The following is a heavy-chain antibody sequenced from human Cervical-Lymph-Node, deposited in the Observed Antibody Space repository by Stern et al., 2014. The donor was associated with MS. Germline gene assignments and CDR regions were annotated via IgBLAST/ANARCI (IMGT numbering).Heavy chain of an antibody. V-gene: IGHV3-9*01. CDR1: GFTFDDHA. CDR3: VKDVDSSVSVSFDY. D-gene: IGHD2-8*01. J-gene: IGHJ4*01. Sequence: EVQLGESGGGLVQPGRSLRLSCAASGFTFDDHAMHWVRQGPEKGLAWVAGISWNSATAAYTYSVNGRLTLSRDNAKKSLYLQMNSLGAEDTALYYCVKDVDSSVSVSFDYWGHGTLVTVSS. CDR2: ISWNSATA.